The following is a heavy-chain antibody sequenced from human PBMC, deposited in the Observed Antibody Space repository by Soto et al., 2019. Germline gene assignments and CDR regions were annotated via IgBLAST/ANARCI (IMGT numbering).Heavy chain of an antibody. V-gene: IGHV1-8*01. D-gene: IGHD2-15*01. CDR2: MNPNSGNT. CDR1: GYTFTSYD. J-gene: IGHJ4*02. Sequence: QVPLVQSGAEVKKPGASVKVSCKASGYTFTSYDINWVRQATGQGLEWMGWMNPNSGNTGHAQKFQGRVTMTSDISISTAYMELSSLRSEDTAVYYCARSCSGGSCYVAYWGQGTLVILSS. CDR3: ARSCSGGSCYVAY.